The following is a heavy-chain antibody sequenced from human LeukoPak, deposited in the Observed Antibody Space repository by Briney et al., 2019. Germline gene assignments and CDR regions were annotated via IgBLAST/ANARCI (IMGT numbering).Heavy chain of an antibody. CDR2: IIPIFGTA. Sequence: ASVKVSCKASGGTFSSYAISWVRQAPGQGLERMGGIIPIFGTANYAQKFQGRVTITADKSTSTAYMELSSLRSEDTAVYYCARVLRYCSGGNCYSGGLGYMDVWGKGTTVTISS. J-gene: IGHJ6*03. CDR3: ARVLRYCSGGNCYSGGLGYMDV. D-gene: IGHD2-15*01. V-gene: IGHV1-69*06. CDR1: GGTFSSYA.